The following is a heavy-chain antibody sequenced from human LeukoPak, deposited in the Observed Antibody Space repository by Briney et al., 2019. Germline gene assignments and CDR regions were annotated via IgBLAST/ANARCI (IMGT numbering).Heavy chain of an antibody. Sequence: ASVKVSCKASGYTFTSYGISWVRQAPGQGLEWMGWISAYNGNTNYAQKLQGRVTMTTDTSTSTAYMELRSLRSDDTAVYYCARDLPRITMVRGVIADWFDPWDQGTLVTVSS. CDR3: ARDLPRITMVRGVIADWFDP. CDR2: ISAYNGNT. CDR1: GYTFTSYG. V-gene: IGHV1-18*01. D-gene: IGHD3-10*01. J-gene: IGHJ5*02.